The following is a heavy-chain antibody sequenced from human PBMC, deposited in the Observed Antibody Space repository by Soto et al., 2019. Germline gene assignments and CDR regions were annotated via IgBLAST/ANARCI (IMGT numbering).Heavy chain of an antibody. J-gene: IGHJ4*02. Sequence: GASVKVSCKASGGTFSSYTISWVRQAPGQGLEWMGRIIPILGIANYAQKFQGRVTITADKSTSTAYMELSSLRSEDTAVYYCARDEYSGYEFDYWGQGALVTVSS. CDR1: GGTFSSYT. D-gene: IGHD5-12*01. CDR2: IIPILGIA. V-gene: IGHV1-69*04. CDR3: ARDEYSGYEFDY.